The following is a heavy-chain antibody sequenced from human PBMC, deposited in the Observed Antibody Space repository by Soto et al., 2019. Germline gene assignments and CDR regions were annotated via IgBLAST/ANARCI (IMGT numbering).Heavy chain of an antibody. CDR1: GGSVRSGTYY. Sequence: KTSETLSLTCTVSGGSVRSGTYYWSWIRQPPGKGLEWIGYIYDRGTNYNPSLKSRVTISLDTSKNQFSLKLTSVTAADTAVYYCARDRYDSSGYFDFWGPGTLVTVSS. D-gene: IGHD3-22*01. V-gene: IGHV4-61*01. CDR3: ARDRYDSSGYFDF. J-gene: IGHJ4*02. CDR2: IYDRGT.